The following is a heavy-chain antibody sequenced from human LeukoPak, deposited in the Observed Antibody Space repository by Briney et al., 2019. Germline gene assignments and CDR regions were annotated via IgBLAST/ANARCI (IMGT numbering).Heavy chain of an antibody. CDR3: AREAYDSGSFRTDYYYMDV. D-gene: IGHD3-10*01. CDR2: INPNSGDT. J-gene: IGHJ6*03. CDR1: GYTFTDYY. V-gene: IGHV1-2*02. Sequence: ASVKVSCKASGYTFTDYYMHWVRQAPGQGLEWMGWINPNSGDTNYAQKFQGRVTMTRDTSISTAYMELSRLRSDDTAVYYCAREAYDSGSFRTDYYYMDVWGKGTTVTISS.